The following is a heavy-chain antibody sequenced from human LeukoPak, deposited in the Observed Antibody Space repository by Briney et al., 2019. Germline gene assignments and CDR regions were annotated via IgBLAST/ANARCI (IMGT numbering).Heavy chain of an antibody. CDR3: TRDQEGSDY. CDR2: ITRSSSAK. V-gene: IGHV3-48*01. CDR1: GFTFSSYS. Sequence: GGSLRLSCVASGFTFSSYSMNWVRQAPGKGLEWVSYITRSSSAKFYADSVKGRFTISRDNAENLLHLQMNSLRAEDTAVYYCTRDQEGSDYWGQGTLVTVSS. J-gene: IGHJ4*02.